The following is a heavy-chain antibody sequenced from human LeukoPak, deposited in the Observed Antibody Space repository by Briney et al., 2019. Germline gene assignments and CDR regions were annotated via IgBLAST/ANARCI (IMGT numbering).Heavy chain of an antibody. V-gene: IGHV3-23*01. CDR2: IFPSGGEI. CDR3: AKDFLIRSSYGSGRDY. Sequence: PGGSLRLSCEASGFTFSTFAMIWVRQPPGKGLEWVSSIFPSGGEIHYADSVRGRFTISRDNSKNTLYLQMNSLRAEDTAVYYCAKDFLIRSSYGSGRDYWGQGTLVTVSS. D-gene: IGHD3-10*01. J-gene: IGHJ4*02. CDR1: GFTFSTFA.